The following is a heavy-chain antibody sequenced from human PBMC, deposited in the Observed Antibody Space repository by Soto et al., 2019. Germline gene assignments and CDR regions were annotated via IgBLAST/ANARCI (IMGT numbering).Heavy chain of an antibody. CDR2: ISGDGRTT. V-gene: IGHV3-74*01. J-gene: IGHJ4*02. D-gene: IGHD2-2*01. CDR1: GFSFSSHW. CDR3: ARGVPNCSSSSCYFDF. Sequence: EVQLVASGGGLVQPGGSLRLSCAASGFSFSSHWMNWVRQAPGKGLVWVSRISGDGRTTSHADSVKGRFTISRDNAKNTLYLQVNSLRVEDTAVYYCARGVPNCSSSSCYFDFWAREYWSPSPQ.